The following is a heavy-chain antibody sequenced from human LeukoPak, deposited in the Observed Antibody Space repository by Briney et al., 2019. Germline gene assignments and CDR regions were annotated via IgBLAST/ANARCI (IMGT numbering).Heavy chain of an antibody. CDR1: GFTFSDYY. CDR3: AKDRICGYNRGGRSDVFDI. J-gene: IGHJ3*02. D-gene: IGHD6-19*01. Sequence: GGSLRLSCAASGFTFSDYYMSWIRQAPGKGLEWVSYISNSGTTIYYADSVKGRFTISRDSAENSLYLQMNSLRAEDTAVYYCAKDRICGYNRGGRSDVFDIWGQGKMVTVFS. V-gene: IGHV3-11*01. CDR2: ISNSGTTI.